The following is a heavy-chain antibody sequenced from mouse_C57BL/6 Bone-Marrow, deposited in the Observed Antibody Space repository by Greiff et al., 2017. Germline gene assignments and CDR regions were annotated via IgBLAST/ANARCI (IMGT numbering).Heavy chain of an antibody. CDR2: IDPENGDT. Sequence: DVKLQESGAELVRPGASVKLSCTASGFNIKDDYMHWVKQRPEQGLEWIGWIDPENGDTEYASKFQGKATITADTSSNTAYLQLSSLTSEDTAVYFCTTHYYGSSDAMDYWGQGTSVTVSS. CDR1: GFNIKDDY. V-gene: IGHV14-4*01. CDR3: TTHYYGSSDAMDY. J-gene: IGHJ4*01. D-gene: IGHD1-1*01.